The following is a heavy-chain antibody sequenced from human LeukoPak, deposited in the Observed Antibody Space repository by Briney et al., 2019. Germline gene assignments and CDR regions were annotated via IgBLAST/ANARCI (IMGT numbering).Heavy chain of an antibody. Sequence: GGSLRLSCAASGFTFSSYAMSWVRQAPGKGLEWVSAISGSGGSTYYADSVKGRFTISRDNSKNTLYLQMNSLRAEDTAVYCCAKGPSVWIQLWSEDWFDPWGQGTLVTVSS. CDR1: GFTFSSYA. CDR3: AKGPSVWIQLWSEDWFDP. CDR2: ISGSGGST. V-gene: IGHV3-23*01. J-gene: IGHJ5*02. D-gene: IGHD5-18*01.